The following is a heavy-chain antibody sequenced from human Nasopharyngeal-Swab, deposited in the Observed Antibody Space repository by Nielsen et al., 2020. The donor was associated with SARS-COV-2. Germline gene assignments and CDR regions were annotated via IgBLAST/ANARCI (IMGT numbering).Heavy chain of an antibody. V-gene: IGHV4-34*01. J-gene: IGHJ4*02. CDR3: ARGRDDSSGYYRLFDY. CDR2: INHSGGT. CDR1: GGSFSGYY. D-gene: IGHD3-22*01. Sequence: SETLSLTCAVYGGSFSGYYWSWIRQPPGKGLEWIGEINHSGGTNYNPSLKSRVTISVDTSKNQFSLKLSSVTAADTAVYYCARGRDDSSGYYRLFDYWGQGTLVTVSS.